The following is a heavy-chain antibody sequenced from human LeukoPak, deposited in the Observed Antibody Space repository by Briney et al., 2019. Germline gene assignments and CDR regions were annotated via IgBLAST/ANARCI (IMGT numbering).Heavy chain of an antibody. Sequence: SETLSLTCTVSGGSISSYYWSWVRQPAGRGLEWIGRIYTSGSTNYNPSLKSRVTISVDTSKNQFSLKLSSVTAADTAVYYCARDAGSDYYYYMDVWGKGTTVTVSS. J-gene: IGHJ6*03. D-gene: IGHD6-13*01. CDR2: IYTSGST. CDR1: GGSISSYY. V-gene: IGHV4-4*07. CDR3: ARDAGSDYYYYMDV.